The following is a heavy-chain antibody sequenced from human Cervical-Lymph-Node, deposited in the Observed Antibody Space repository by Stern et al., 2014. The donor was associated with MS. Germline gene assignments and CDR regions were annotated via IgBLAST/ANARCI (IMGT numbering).Heavy chain of an antibody. CDR2: IIPGFGTP. J-gene: IGHJ6*02. CDR1: GGIFNTYV. V-gene: IGHV1-69*01. Sequence: MQLVESGAEVKKPGSSVKVSCKASGGIFNTYVINWVRQAPRQGLEWVGSIIPGFGTPKYARKFQGRVTITADGSTSTAYMDLSSLRSEDAAVYYCARGWAAMGQDFYYGLDVWGQGTTVTVSS. CDR3: ARGWAAMGQDFYYGLDV. D-gene: IGHD5-18*01.